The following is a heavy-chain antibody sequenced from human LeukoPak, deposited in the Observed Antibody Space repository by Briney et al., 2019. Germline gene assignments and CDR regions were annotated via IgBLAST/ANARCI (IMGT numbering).Heavy chain of an antibody. J-gene: IGHJ4*02. V-gene: IGHV3-11*01. CDR1: GFTFSDYY. Sequence: KTGGSLRLSCAASGFTFSDYYMSWIRQAPGKGLEWVSYISSSGSTIYYADSVKGRFTISRDNAKNSLYLQMNSLRAEDTAVYYCAKPLGAFCGGTSCYLFDQWGQGTLVTVSS. D-gene: IGHD2-2*01. CDR2: ISSSGSTI. CDR3: AKPLGAFCGGTSCYLFDQ.